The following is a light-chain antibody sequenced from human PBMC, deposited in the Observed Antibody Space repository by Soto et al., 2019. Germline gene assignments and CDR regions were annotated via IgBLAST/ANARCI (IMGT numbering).Light chain of an antibody. CDR3: QKYGSSLFS. CDR1: QSVSSTF. J-gene: IGKJ5*01. CDR2: AES. Sequence: VLTQSPGNLSLSPGESATLSCRASQSVSSTFLAWYQQKPGQAPRLLIYAESSRATGIPDRFSGSGSGTDLTLTISRLEPEDFAVYYCQKYGSSLFSFGPGTRLDIK. V-gene: IGKV3-20*01.